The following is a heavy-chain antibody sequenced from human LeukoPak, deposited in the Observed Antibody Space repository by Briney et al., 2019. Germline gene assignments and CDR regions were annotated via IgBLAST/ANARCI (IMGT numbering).Heavy chain of an antibody. J-gene: IGHJ4*02. CDR1: GGTFSSYA. Sequence: ASVKVSCKASGGTFSSYAISWVRQAPGQGLEWMGGIIPIFGTANYAQKFQGRVTITADESTSTAYMELSSLRSEDTAVYYCAREGDYYDSSGNDYWGQGTLVTVSS. V-gene: IGHV1-69*13. CDR2: IIPIFGTA. CDR3: AREGDYYDSSGNDY. D-gene: IGHD3-22*01.